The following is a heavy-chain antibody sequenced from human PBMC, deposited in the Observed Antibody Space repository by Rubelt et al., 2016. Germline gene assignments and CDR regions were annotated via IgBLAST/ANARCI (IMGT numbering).Heavy chain of an antibody. D-gene: IGHD3-22*01. CDR1: GYTFTSYG. J-gene: IGHJ4*02. CDR3: ARVEYYYDSSGYSDY. Sequence: QVQLVQSGAEVKKPGASVKVSCKASGYTFTSYGISWVRQAPGQGLEWMGGISAYNGNTNYAQKLQGRVTMTTDTSTSTAYMELRSLRSDDTAVYYCARVEYYYDSSGYSDYWGQGTLVTVSS. V-gene: IGHV1-18*01. CDR2: ISAYNGNT.